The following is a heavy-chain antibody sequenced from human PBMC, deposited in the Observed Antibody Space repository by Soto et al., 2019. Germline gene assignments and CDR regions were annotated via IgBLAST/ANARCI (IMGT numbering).Heavy chain of an antibody. Sequence: GSLRLSCAASGFTFSSYWMNWVRQAPGKGLEWVTNIKQDGTLKHYVDSVKGRFTISRENAKNSLYLQMDSLRAEDTAVYYCARDFRATGSLDYWGQGTLVTVSS. CDR2: IKQDGTLK. CDR1: GFTFSSYW. V-gene: IGHV3-7*03. J-gene: IGHJ4*02. D-gene: IGHD3-10*01. CDR3: ARDFRATGSLDY.